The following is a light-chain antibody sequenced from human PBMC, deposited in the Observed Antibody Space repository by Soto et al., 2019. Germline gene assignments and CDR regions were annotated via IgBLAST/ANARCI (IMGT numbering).Light chain of an antibody. Sequence: EIVLTQSPGTLSLSPGESATLSCTASQSVSSSQVAWYQQKPGQAPRLLIYGASSRATGIPVRFSGVGSETDFTLTISRLEPEDFAVYYCQQYDTSPHTFGQGTKLEIK. CDR2: GAS. J-gene: IGKJ2*01. CDR3: QQYDTSPHT. CDR1: QSVSSSQ. V-gene: IGKV3-20*01.